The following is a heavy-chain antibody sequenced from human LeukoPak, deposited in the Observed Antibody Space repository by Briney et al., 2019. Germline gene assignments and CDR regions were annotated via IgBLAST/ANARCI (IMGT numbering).Heavy chain of an antibody. D-gene: IGHD3-22*01. CDR3: ARAVYYYDSSGYRGDAFDI. Sequence: GGSLRLSCAASGFTFDDYGMSWVRQAPGKGLEWVSGINWNGGSTGYADSVKGRFTISRDNAKNSLYLQMNSLRAEDTALYYCARAVYYYDSSGYRGDAFDIWGQGTMVTVSS. CDR1: GFTFDDYG. V-gene: IGHV3-20*04. CDR2: INWNGGST. J-gene: IGHJ3*02.